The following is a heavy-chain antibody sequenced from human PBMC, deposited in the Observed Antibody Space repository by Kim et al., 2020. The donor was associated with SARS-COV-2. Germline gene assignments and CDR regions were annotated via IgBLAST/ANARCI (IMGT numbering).Heavy chain of an antibody. J-gene: IGHJ6*02. CDR2: IYYSGST. CDR3: ARVGSSGWKRYYYGMDV. Sequence: SETLSLTCTVSGGSISSYYWSWIRQPPGKGLEWIGYIYYSGSTNYNPSLKSRVTISVDTSKNQFSLKLSSVTAADTAVYYCARVGSSGWKRYYYGMDVWGQGTTVTVSS. CDR1: GGSISSYY. D-gene: IGHD6-19*01. V-gene: IGHV4-59*01.